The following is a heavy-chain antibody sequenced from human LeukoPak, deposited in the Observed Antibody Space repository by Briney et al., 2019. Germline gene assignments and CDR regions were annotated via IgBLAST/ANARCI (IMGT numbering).Heavy chain of an antibody. CDR3: ARDKVWYDP. J-gene: IGHJ5*02. CDR1: GGSISSYY. Sequence: SETLSLTCTVSGGSISSYYWSWIRQPPGKGLEWIGYIYYSGSTNYNPSLKSRVTISVDTSKNQFSLKLSSVTAADTAVYYCARDKVWYDPWGQGTLVTVSS. CDR2: IYYSGST. V-gene: IGHV4-59*01.